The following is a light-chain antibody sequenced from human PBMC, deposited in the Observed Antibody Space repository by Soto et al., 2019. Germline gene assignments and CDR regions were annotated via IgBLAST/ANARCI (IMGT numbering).Light chain of an antibody. J-gene: IGKJ2*01. CDR2: DAS. CDR1: QSVSSY. CDR3: QQRSNWPHT. Sequence: EIVLTQSPATLSLSPGERATLSCRASQSVSSYLAWYQQKPGQAPRLLIYDASNRATGIPARFSGSGSCTDFTLTISSLEPEDFAVYYYQQRSNWPHTFGQGTKLEIK. V-gene: IGKV3-11*01.